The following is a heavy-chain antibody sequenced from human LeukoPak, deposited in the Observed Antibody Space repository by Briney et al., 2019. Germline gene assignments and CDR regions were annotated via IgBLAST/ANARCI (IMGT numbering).Heavy chain of an antibody. D-gene: IGHD5-24*01. CDR3: VREQFSHTSNYFDN. CDR1: GCMFADYA. V-gene: IGHV3-43*02. CDR2: ISGDGVSS. J-gene: IGHJ4*02. Sequence: SSGSLRLSCAASGCMFADYAMHWVRQVPEWGLQWISLISGDGVSSFYADSVKGRFTISRDNNNSSLSLQMRRLTTEDTAFYYCVREQFSHTSNYFDNWGQGILVTVSS.